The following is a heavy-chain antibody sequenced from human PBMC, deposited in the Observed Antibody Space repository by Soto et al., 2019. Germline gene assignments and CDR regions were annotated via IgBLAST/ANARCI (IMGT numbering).Heavy chain of an antibody. J-gene: IGHJ6*02. CDR1: GYSFTSYW. D-gene: IGHD6-6*01. Sequence: PGESLKISCKGSGYSFTSYWIGWVRQMPGKGLEWMGIIYPGDSDTRYSPSFQGQVTISADKSISTAYLQWSSLKASDTAMYYCARSSIAARRYYYYCMDVWGQGTSVTVSS. V-gene: IGHV5-51*01. CDR2: IYPGDSDT. CDR3: ARSSIAARRYYYYCMDV.